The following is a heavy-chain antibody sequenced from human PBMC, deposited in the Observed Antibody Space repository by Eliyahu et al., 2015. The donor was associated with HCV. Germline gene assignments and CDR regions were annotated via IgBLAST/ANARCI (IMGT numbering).Heavy chain of an antibody. V-gene: IGHV3-72*01. Sequence: EVQLVESGGGLVQPGGSLRLSCAASGFTFSDHFMDWVRQAPGKGLGWVGRARKKANTYTTEXAASVKGRFTISRDDSKNSLYLQMNSLKTEDTAVYYCARRYCSGHNCYDAFDIWGQGTMVTVSS. CDR3: ARRYCSGHNCYDAFDI. J-gene: IGHJ3*02. D-gene: IGHD2-15*01. CDR2: ARKKANTYTT. CDR1: GFTFSDHF.